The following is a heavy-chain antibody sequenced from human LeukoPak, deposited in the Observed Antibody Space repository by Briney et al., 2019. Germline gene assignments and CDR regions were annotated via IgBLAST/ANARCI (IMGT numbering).Heavy chain of an antibody. D-gene: IGHD3-22*01. Sequence: PGGSLRLSCAASGFTFSSYGMHWVRQAPGKGLEWVAVIWYDGSNKYYADSVKGRFTISRDNSKNTLYLQMNSLRAEDTAVYYCARGGFLYYYDSSGYYSFDYWGQGTLVTVSS. CDR1: GFTFSSYG. CDR3: ARGGFLYYYDSSGYYSFDY. CDR2: IWYDGSNK. J-gene: IGHJ4*02. V-gene: IGHV3-33*01.